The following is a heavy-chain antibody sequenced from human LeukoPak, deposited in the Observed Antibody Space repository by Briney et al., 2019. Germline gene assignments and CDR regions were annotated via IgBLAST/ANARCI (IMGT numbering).Heavy chain of an antibody. CDR3: ARGKTNWNYGRWFDP. J-gene: IGHJ5*02. Sequence: TSETLSLTCNVSGGFIRSGTYYWGWIRQSPGKGLEWMGSIYSTGNTHYNPSLESRVTISVDTSKNQFSLKLSSVTAADTAVYYCARGKTNWNYGRWFDPWGQGTLVTVSS. D-gene: IGHD1-7*01. CDR2: IYSTGNT. CDR1: GGFIRSGTYY. V-gene: IGHV4-39*07.